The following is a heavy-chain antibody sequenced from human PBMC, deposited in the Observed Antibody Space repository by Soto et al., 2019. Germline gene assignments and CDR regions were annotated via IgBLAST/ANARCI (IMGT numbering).Heavy chain of an antibody. CDR2: IYHSGST. D-gene: IGHD3-10*01. V-gene: IGHV4-30-2*01. CDR3: ASGASGQDEVYYFDY. Sequence: QLQLQESGSGLVKPSQTLSLTCAVSGGSISSGGYSWSWIRQPPGKGLEWIGYIYHSGSTYYNPSLKSRVTISVDRSKNQFSLKLSSVTAADTAVYYCASGASGQDEVYYFDYWGQGTLVTVSS. J-gene: IGHJ4*02. CDR1: GGSISSGGYS.